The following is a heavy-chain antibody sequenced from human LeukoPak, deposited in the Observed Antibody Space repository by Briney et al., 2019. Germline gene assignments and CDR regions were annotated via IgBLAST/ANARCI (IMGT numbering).Heavy chain of an antibody. V-gene: IGHV3-74*01. D-gene: IGHD6-13*01. CDR2: INNDGSST. CDR1: GFTFSSYW. CDR3: ARDYGSIPFNTAEFDY. J-gene: IGHJ4*02. Sequence: GGSLRLSCAASGFTFSSYWMHWVRQVPGKGLVLVSRINNDGSSTNYVDSVKGRFTISRDNAKNTLYLQMNSLRAEDTAVYYCARDYGSIPFNTAEFDYWGQGTLVTVSS.